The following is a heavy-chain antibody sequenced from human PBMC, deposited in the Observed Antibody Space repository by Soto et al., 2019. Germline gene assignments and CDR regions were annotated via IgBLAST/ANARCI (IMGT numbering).Heavy chain of an antibody. Sequence: SETLSLTCGVSGGSLSGATYSWNWIRQPPGKGLEWIGYIFPSGTTYYNPSLKSRVTISIDVSKNQFSLSLRSLTAADTAVYYCARSREFDYWSQGTLVTVSS. J-gene: IGHJ4*02. CDR3: ARSREFDY. CDR2: IFPSGTT. CDR1: GGSLSGATYS. V-gene: IGHV4-30-2*01.